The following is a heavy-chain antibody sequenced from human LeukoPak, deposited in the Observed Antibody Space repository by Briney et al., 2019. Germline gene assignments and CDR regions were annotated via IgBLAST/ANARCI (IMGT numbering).Heavy chain of an antibody. CDR3: ARGRVPAAIDYYYDMDV. D-gene: IGHD2-2*02. CDR1: GYTFTSYD. CDR2: MNPNSGNT. Sequence: ASVKVSCKASGYTFTSYDINWVRQATGQGLEWMGWMNPNSGNTGYAQKFQGRVTMTRNTSISTAYMELSSLRSEDTAVYYCARGRVPAAIDYYYDMDVWGQGTTVTVSS. J-gene: IGHJ6*02. V-gene: IGHV1-8*01.